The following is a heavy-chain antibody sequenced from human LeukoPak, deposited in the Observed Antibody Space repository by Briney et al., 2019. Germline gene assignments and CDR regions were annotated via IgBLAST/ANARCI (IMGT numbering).Heavy chain of an antibody. V-gene: IGHV1-46*01. CDR3: ARPAGGQPHVAFDI. D-gene: IGHD3-10*01. CDR2: TNPSGGST. CDR1: GYTFTSYY. J-gene: IGHJ3*02. Sequence: ASVNVSCKASGYTFTSYYMHWVRQAPGQGLEWMGITNPSGGSTTYAQKFQGRVTMTRDTSTSTVYMELSSLRSEDTAVYYCARPAGGQPHVAFDIWGQGTMVTVSS.